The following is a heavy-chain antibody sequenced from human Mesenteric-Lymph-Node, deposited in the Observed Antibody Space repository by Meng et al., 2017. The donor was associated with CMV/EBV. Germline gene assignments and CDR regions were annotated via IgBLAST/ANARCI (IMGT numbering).Heavy chain of an antibody. V-gene: IGHV2-5*01. J-gene: IGHJ4*02. D-gene: IGHD5-24*01. Sequence: CTFSGFSLRSSGVGVGWIRQPPGKALEWLALIYWNDDKRYRPSLKSRLTITKDTSKNQVVLTMTNMDPVDTATYYCAHSRDGYNLPDSWGQGTLVTVSS. CDR2: IYWNDDK. CDR3: AHSRDGYNLPDS. CDR1: GFSLRSSGVG.